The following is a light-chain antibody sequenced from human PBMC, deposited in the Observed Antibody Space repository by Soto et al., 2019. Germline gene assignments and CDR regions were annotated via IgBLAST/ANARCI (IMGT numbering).Light chain of an antibody. Sequence: QAVVTQEPSLTVSPGGTVTLTCATSTGAVTSGYYPNWFQQKPGQAPRALIYSTNNKYSWTPARFSGSLLGGKAALTLSRLQREDEADYYFLLYDGGPLGVFCAGTKLTVL. V-gene: IGLV7-43*01. CDR1: TGAVTSGYY. J-gene: IGLJ2*01. CDR3: LLYDGGPLGV. CDR2: STN.